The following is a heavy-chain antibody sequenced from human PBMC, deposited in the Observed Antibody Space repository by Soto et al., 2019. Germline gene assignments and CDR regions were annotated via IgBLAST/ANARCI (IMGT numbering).Heavy chain of an antibody. CDR3: VTGFR. V-gene: IGHV3-23*01. J-gene: IGHJ4*02. CDR2: INEGGGRT. CDR1: GFTFSNYV. Sequence: GGSLRLSCAASGFTFSNYVMSWVRQAPGKGLEWVSAINEGGGRTSSADSVKGRFTISRDNSRNSLYLQMDSLRAEDTAVYYCVTGFRWGQGTLVTVSS.